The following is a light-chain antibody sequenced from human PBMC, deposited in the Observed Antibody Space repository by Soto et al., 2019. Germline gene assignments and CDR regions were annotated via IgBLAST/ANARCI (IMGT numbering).Light chain of an antibody. Sequence: DIQLTQSPSFLSASVGDTVTITCRASQGMSTYLAWYQQTPGKVPKLLIRSASTLQSGVPPRFRGGGSGTEFALAISTVHTDDTGIYYCQQLNGYQLAFGGGTNVELK. CDR2: SAS. V-gene: IGKV1-9*01. J-gene: IGKJ4*01. CDR1: QGMSTY. CDR3: QQLNGYQLA.